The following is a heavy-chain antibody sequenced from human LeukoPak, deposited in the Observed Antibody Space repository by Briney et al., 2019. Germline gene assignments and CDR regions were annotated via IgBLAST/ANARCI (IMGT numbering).Heavy chain of an antibody. CDR2: IIPILGIA. D-gene: IGHD1-26*01. V-gene: IGHV1-69*04. CDR1: GRTFSSYA. Sequence: SVKVSCKASGRTFSSYAISWVRQAPGQGLEWMGRIIPILGIANYAQKFQGRVTITADKSTSTAYMELSSLRSEDTAVYYCARAFVVDQVGATSGIDYWGQGTLVTVSS. CDR3: ARAFVVDQVGATSGIDY. J-gene: IGHJ4*02.